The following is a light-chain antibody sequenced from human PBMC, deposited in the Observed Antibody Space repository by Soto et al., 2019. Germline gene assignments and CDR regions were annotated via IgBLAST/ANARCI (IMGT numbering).Light chain of an antibody. CDR1: QSISIN. J-gene: IGKJ1*01. CDR2: GAS. CDR3: QQFRNWPWT. V-gene: IGKV3D-15*01. Sequence: EIELTLSPGTLSVSPGDRVTLSCRASQSISINLAWYQHKPGQAPRLLIHGASTRATGIPDRISGSGSGTEFTLTVSSLQSEDFAVSYCQQFRNWPWTVGQGT.